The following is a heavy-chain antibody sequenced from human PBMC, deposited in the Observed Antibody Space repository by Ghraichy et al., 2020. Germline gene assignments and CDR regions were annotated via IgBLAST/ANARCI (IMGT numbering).Heavy chain of an antibody. CDR3: TKAQVTHYDILTAYPYYFYYGMDV. CDR1: GFTFDDFT. CDR2: ISWDGGSA. Sequence: GGSLRLSCAASGFTFDDFTMHWVRQAPGQGLEWVSLISWDGGSAYYADSVKGRFTISRDNSKNSLFLQMNSLRTEDSALYYCTKAQVTHYDILTAYPYYFYYGMDVWGRGTTVTVSS. D-gene: IGHD3-9*01. J-gene: IGHJ6*02. V-gene: IGHV3-43*01.